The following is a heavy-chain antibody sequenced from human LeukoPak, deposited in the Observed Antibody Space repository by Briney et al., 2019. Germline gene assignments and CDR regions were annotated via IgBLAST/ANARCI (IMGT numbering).Heavy chain of an antibody. CDR3: ARDPYDNY. D-gene: IGHD3-22*01. CDR1: GFSFRNYG. CDR2: IWCDGSKK. Sequence: PGGSLRLSCAASGFSFRNYGMHWVRQAPGKGLEWVAAIWCDGSKKYYGDSVKGRFTISRDNSKNMLYLQMNSLRAEDTAVYNCARDPYDNYWGQGTLVTVSS. V-gene: IGHV3-33*01. J-gene: IGHJ4*02.